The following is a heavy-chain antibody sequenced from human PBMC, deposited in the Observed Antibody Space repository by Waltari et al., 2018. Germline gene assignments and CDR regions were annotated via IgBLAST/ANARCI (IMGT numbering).Heavy chain of an antibody. V-gene: IGHV3-9*01. CDR1: GYTFDDYA. J-gene: IGHJ2*01. CDR2: INWNGGGP. CDR3: AKDRIAAAPYWHFDL. D-gene: IGHD6-13*01. Sequence: EMQLVESGGGLVQPGRSLRLSCAASGYTFDDYAMHWVRQAPGKGLEWVSGINWNGGGPGYADSVKGRFTISRDNVKNPLYLQINDLRAEDTAFYYCAKDRIAAAPYWHFDLWGRGTLVTVSS.